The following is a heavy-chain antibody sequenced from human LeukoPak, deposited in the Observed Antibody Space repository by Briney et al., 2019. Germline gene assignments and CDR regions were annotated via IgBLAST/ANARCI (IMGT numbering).Heavy chain of an antibody. J-gene: IGHJ6*03. V-gene: IGHV3-21*01. CDR2: ISSNSDYI. D-gene: IGHD5-18*01. Sequence: GGSLRLSCAASGFPFSNYNMHWVRQAPGKGLEWVSSISSNSDYIYYADSVKGRFTISRDSAKDSLYLQMNSLRAEDTAVYYCARVQRGYSYNPLGYYYYYMDVWGKGTTVTVSS. CDR1: GFPFSNYN. CDR3: ARVQRGYSYNPLGYYYYYMDV.